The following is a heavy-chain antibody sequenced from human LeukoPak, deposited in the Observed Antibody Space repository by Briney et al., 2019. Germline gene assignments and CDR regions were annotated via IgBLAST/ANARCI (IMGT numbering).Heavy chain of an antibody. J-gene: IGHJ3*02. D-gene: IGHD3-22*01. V-gene: IGHV3-23*01. CDR3: AKVSTRTYYYDSSGARDAFDI. Sequence: GGAPRLSCAAPGFTLCSHGMSWGRQGPGEGLEWGSAISGSGGSTYYADSVKGRFTISRDNSKNTLYLQMNSLRAEDTAVYYCAKVSTRTYYYDSSGARDAFDIWGQGTMVTVSS. CDR1: GFTLCSHG. CDR2: ISGSGGST.